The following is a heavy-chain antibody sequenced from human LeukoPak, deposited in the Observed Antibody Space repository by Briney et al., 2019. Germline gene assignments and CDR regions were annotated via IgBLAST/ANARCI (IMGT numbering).Heavy chain of an antibody. D-gene: IGHD4-11*01. CDR3: ARVTDYSNYYMDV. CDR1: GGTFNSCT. V-gene: IGHV1-69*02. CDR2: IIPILGIA. Sequence: ASVKVSCKASGGTFNSCTISWVRQAPGQGLEWMGRIIPILGIANYAQKFQGRVTITADKSTSTAYMELSSLRSEDTAVYYCARVTDYSNYYMDVWGKGTTVTVSS. J-gene: IGHJ6*03.